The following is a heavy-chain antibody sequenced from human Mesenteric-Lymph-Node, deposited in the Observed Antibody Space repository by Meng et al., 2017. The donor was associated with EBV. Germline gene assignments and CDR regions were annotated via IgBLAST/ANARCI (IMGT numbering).Heavy chain of an antibody. CDR1: GASVTRGSYY. V-gene: IGHV4-61*01. CDR2: IYYTGST. Sequence: QVVVPESGPRLVRPSGTLSLTCNVSGASVTRGSYYWTWIWQSPGKAPEWIGYIYYTGSTNYNPSLKSRVTISVDTSKNQFSLKLSSVTAADTAVYYCARGTTVEWFDPWGQGTLVTVSS. J-gene: IGHJ5*02. D-gene: IGHD4-23*01. CDR3: ARGTTVEWFDP.